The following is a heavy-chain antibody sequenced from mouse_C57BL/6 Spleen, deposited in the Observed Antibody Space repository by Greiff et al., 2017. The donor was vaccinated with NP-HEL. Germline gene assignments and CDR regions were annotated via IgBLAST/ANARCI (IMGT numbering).Heavy chain of an antibody. D-gene: IGHD1-1*01. CDR3: ARLVAVVAPFDY. CDR2: IYPGSGST. J-gene: IGHJ2*01. Sequence: QVQLKQSGAELVKPGASVKMSCKASGYTFTSYWITWVKQRPGQGLEWIGDIYPGSGSTNYNEKFKSKATLTVDTSSSTAYMQLSSLTSEDSAVYYCARLVAVVAPFDYWGQGTTLTVSS. CDR1: GYTFTSYW. V-gene: IGHV1-55*01.